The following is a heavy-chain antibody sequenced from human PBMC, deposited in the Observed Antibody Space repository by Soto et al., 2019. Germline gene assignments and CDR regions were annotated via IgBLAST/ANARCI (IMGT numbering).Heavy chain of an antibody. CDR3: ARSPSRMAAETQLDP. Sequence: ASGYTFTSYAIHWLRQAPGQRLEWMGWINGGAGDTRYSVNFQGRVTFTRDTAATTAFMDLSSLSSADTAIYYCARSPSRMAAETQLDPWGQGTLVTVSS. CDR1: GYTFTSYA. D-gene: IGHD6-6*01. CDR2: INGGAGDT. V-gene: IGHV1-3*01. J-gene: IGHJ5*02.